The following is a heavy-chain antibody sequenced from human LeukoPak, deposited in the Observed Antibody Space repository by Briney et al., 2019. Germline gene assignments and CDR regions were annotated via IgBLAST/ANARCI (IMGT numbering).Heavy chain of an antibody. CDR2: IIPIFGIA. Sequence: SVKVSCKASGGTFSSYAISWVRQAPGQGLEWMGRIIPIFGIANYAQKFQGRVTITADTSTSTAYMELSSLRSEDTAVYYCARDGGKDIVVVPAADNWFDPWGQGTLVTVSS. D-gene: IGHD2-2*01. V-gene: IGHV1-69*04. J-gene: IGHJ5*02. CDR1: GGTFSSYA. CDR3: ARDGGKDIVVVPAADNWFDP.